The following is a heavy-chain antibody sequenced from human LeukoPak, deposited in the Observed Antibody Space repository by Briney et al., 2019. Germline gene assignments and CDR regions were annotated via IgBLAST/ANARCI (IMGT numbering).Heavy chain of an antibody. Sequence: GGSLRLSCAASGFTFSSYAMSWVRQAPGKGLEWVPAISGSGGSTYYADSVKGRFTISRDNSKNTLCLQMNSLRAEDTAVYYCAKGSSWYKGFDYWGQGTLVTVSS. CDR2: ISGSGGST. CDR1: GFTFSSYA. D-gene: IGHD6-13*01. CDR3: AKGSSWYKGFDY. V-gene: IGHV3-23*01. J-gene: IGHJ4*02.